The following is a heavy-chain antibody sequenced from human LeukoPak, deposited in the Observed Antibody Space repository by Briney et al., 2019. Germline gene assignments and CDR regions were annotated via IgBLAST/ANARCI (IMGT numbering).Heavy chain of an antibody. Sequence: GGSLRLSCAASGFSFSSYNFHWVRQAPGKGLKWLGFISYDGNIKYEDSVKGRFTISRDNSKNTLYLQMNSLRAEDTAVYYCARGWDYYGSGSFVWGQGTLVTVSS. J-gene: IGHJ4*02. CDR2: ISYDGNIK. CDR1: GFSFSSYN. CDR3: ARGWDYYGSGSFV. V-gene: IGHV3-30*03. D-gene: IGHD3-10*01.